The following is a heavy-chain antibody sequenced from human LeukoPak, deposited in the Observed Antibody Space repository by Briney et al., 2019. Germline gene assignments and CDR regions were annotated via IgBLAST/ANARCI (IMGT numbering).Heavy chain of an antibody. CDR2: INSDGSST. V-gene: IGHV3-74*01. Sequence: GSLRLSCAASGLTFSSYWMHWVRQAPGKGLVWVSRINSDGSSTSYADSVKGRFTISRDNAKNTLYLQMNSLRAEDTAVYYCARGRYEHSYGYNYYYGMDVWGQGTTVTVSS. CDR3: ARGRYEHSYGYNYYYGMDV. J-gene: IGHJ6*02. D-gene: IGHD5-18*01. CDR1: GLTFSSYW.